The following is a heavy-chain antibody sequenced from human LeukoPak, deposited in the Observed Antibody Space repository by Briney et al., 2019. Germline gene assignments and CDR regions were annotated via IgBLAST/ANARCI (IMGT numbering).Heavy chain of an antibody. D-gene: IGHD3-10*01. CDR3: ARSRGRKVTPFDY. CDR1: GGSISTYY. Sequence: SETLSLTCTVSGGSISTYYWSWIRQPPGKGLGWIGYIYTSGSTDYNSSLKSRVTISLDTSNNQFSLNLNSVTAADTAVYYCARSRGRKVTPFDYWGQGILVTVSS. V-gene: IGHV4-4*09. CDR2: IYTSGST. J-gene: IGHJ4*02.